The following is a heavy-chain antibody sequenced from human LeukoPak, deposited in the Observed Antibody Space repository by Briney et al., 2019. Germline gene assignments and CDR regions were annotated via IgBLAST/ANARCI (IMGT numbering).Heavy chain of an antibody. CDR2: INSDGSST. Sequence: PGGSLRLSCAASGFTFSSYWMHWVRQAPGKGLVWVSRINSDGSSTSYADSVKGRFTISRDNAKNTLYLQMNSLRAEDTAVYYCARDADYGDYEPLYYMDVWGKGTTVTVS. D-gene: IGHD4-17*01. J-gene: IGHJ6*03. V-gene: IGHV3-74*01. CDR3: ARDADYGDYEPLYYMDV. CDR1: GFTFSSYW.